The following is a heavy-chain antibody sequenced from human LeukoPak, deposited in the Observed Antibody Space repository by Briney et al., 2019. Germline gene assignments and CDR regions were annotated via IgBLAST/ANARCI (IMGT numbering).Heavy chain of an antibody. CDR3: ARDLPSTRPPCYYGMGV. CDR1: GFTFSSYS. Sequence: GGSLRLSCAASGFTFSSYSMNWVRQAPGKGLEWVSSISSSSSYIYYADSVKGRFTISRDNAKNSLYLQMNSLRAEDTAVYYCARDLPSTRPPCYYGMGVWGQGTTVTVSS. CDR2: ISSSSSYI. J-gene: IGHJ6*02. D-gene: IGHD6-6*01. V-gene: IGHV3-21*01.